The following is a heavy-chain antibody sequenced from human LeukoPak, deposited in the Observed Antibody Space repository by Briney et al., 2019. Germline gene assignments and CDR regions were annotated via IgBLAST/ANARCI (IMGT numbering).Heavy chain of an antibody. CDR3: ANTLVGYCSGGSCYYQYFQH. Sequence: GGSLRPSCAASGFTFSSYAMSWVRQAPGKGLEWVSAISGSGGSTYYADSVKGRFTIPRDNSKNTLYLQMNSLRAEDTAVYYCANTLVGYCSGGSCYYQYFQHWGQGTLVTVSS. D-gene: IGHD2-15*01. CDR1: GFTFSSYA. J-gene: IGHJ1*01. CDR2: ISGSGGST. V-gene: IGHV3-23*01.